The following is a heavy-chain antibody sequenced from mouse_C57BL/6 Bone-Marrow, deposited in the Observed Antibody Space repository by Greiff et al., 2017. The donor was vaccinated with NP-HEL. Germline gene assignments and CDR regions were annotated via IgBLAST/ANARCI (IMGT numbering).Heavy chain of an antibody. CDR3: ARDGSNSPFAY. D-gene: IGHD2-5*01. CDR2: ISYDGSN. Sequence: VQLKESGPGLVKPSQSLSLTCSVTGYSITSGYYWNWIRQFPGNKLEWMGYISYDGSNNYNPSLKNRISITRDTSKNQFFLKLNSVTTEDTATYYCARDGSNSPFAYWGQGTLVTVSA. V-gene: IGHV3-6*01. J-gene: IGHJ3*01. CDR1: GYSITSGYY.